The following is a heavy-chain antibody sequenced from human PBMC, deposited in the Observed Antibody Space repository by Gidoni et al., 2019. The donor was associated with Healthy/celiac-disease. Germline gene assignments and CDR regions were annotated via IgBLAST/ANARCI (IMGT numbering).Heavy chain of an antibody. J-gene: IGHJ6*03. Sequence: QVQLVESGGGVVQPGRALRLSCAASGFTFSSYALHWVRQAPGKGLEWVAVISYDGSNKYYADSVKGRFTISRDNSKNTLFLQMNSLRGEDTAVYYCARGTYGDDLHMDVWGKGTTVTVSS. CDR2: ISYDGSNK. CDR3: ARGTYGDDLHMDV. D-gene: IGHD4-17*01. V-gene: IGHV3-30-3*01. CDR1: GFTFSSYA.